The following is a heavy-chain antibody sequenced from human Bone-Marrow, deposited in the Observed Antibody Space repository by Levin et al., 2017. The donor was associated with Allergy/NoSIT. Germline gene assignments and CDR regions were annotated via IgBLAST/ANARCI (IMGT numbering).Heavy chain of an antibody. Sequence: SETLSLMCTVSGGSISHYYWNWIRQPPGKGLEWIGYIYYSGSTQYKPSLKSRVTISVDTSKNQFSLRLGSMTAADTAVYYCARGAFCSRSNWYDRGMDVWGQGTTVTVSS. V-gene: IGHV4-59*01. CDR2: IYYSGST. D-gene: IGHD2-2*01. CDR3: ARGAFCSRSNWYDRGMDV. J-gene: IGHJ6*02. CDR1: GGSISHYY.